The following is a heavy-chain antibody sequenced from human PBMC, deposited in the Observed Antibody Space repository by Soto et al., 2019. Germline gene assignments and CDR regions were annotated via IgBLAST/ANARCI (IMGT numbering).Heavy chain of an antibody. D-gene: IGHD1-26*01. V-gene: IGHV5-51*01. CDR3: ASLPYHNSYSGFDS. CDR2: IYPPDSDT. CDR1: TYTFSNYW. Sequence: GESLKISCKGSTYTFSNYWIGWVRQMPGEAPEWMGLIYPPDSDTKYSPSFQGQVTISADKSISTAYLRWSSLKASDTATYYCASLPYHNSYSGFDSWGQGTPVTVSS. J-gene: IGHJ4*02.